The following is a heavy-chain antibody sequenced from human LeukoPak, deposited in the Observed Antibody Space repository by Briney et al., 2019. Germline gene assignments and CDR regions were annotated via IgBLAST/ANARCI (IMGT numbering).Heavy chain of an antibody. Sequence: SETLSPTCTVSGGSISSSSYYWGWLRPPPGKELEGIGSIYYSGSISYNPSLKSRVTISVDTSKNQFFLKLVSVTAADTAVYYCARNASDSGTSYFDYWGQGTLGTVSS. CDR1: GGSISSSSYY. CDR2: IYYSGSI. V-gene: IGHV4-39*01. CDR3: ARNASDSGTSYFDY. D-gene: IGHD1-26*01. J-gene: IGHJ4*02.